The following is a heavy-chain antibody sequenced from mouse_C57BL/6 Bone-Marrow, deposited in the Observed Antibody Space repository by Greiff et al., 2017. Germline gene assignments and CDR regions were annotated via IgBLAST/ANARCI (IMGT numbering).Heavy chain of an antibody. V-gene: IGHV5-12*01. CDR1: GFTFSDYY. CDR2: MSNGGGST. J-gene: IGHJ2*01. Sequence: EVQLQQSGGGLVQPGGSLKLSCAASGFTFSDYYMYWVRQTPETRLKWVAYMSNGGGSTYSPDTVQGRFTISRDNAKNTLYLQMSRLKSEDTAMYYCARRLANWGSFDYWGAGTTLSHSP. CDR3: ARRLANWGSFDY. D-gene: IGHD4-1*01.